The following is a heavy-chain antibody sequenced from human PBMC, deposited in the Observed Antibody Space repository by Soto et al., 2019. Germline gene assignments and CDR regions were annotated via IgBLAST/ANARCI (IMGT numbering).Heavy chain of an antibody. CDR1: GFTFSDYY. CDR3: ARGDVRVPRYFQH. J-gene: IGHJ1*01. Sequence: QVQLVESGGGLVKPGASLRLSCAASGFTFSDYYMTWIRQAPGKGLEWVSYISVSDSYTNYADSVKGRFTISRDNAKNSLYLQMNSLGAEDTAVYYCARGDVRVPRYFQHWGQGTLVTVSS. V-gene: IGHV3-11*05. CDR2: ISVSDSYT.